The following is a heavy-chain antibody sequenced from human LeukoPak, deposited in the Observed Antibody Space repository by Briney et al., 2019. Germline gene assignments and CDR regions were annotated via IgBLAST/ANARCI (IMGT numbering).Heavy chain of an antibody. CDR3: AKANSGFGGVIICF. J-gene: IGHJ4*02. D-gene: IGHD3-16*01. CDR2: IGTAGDT. CDR1: GFTFSSYD. Sequence: GGSLRLSCAASGFTFSSYDMHWVRQATGKGLEWVSAIGTAGDTYYPGSVKGRFTISRENAKNSLYLQMNSLRAGDTAVYYFAKANSGFGGVIICFWGQGTLVPGSS. V-gene: IGHV3-13*01.